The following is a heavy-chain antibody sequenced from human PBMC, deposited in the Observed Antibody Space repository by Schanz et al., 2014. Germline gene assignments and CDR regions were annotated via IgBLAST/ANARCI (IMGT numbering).Heavy chain of an antibody. D-gene: IGHD2-15*01. V-gene: IGHV3-11*05. CDR3: AKGMGYCSGGTCYDYYYYGLDV. Sequence: QVQLVESGGGLVKPGGSLRLSCAASGFTFSDYYMSWIRQAPGKGLEWVSYISGTTTYTNYADSVKGRFTISRDNAKNSLYLQMNSLSADDTAVFYCAKGMGYCSGGTCYDYYYYGLDVWGQGTTVNVSS. CDR2: ISGTTTYT. CDR1: GFTFSDYY. J-gene: IGHJ6*02.